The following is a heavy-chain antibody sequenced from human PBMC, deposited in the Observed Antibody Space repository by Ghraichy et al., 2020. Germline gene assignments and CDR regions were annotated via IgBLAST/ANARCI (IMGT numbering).Heavy chain of an antibody. Sequence: GESLNISCAASGFTFNNYAMSWVRQAPGKGLEWVSGISADGSGTYYADSVRGRFTISRDNSRDTVYLQMKGLRVEDTAVYYCGKDLRRDWLGPWGQGTLVTVSS. V-gene: IGHV3-23*01. J-gene: IGHJ5*02. CDR2: ISADGSGT. CDR1: GFTFNNYA. CDR3: GKDLRRDWLGP.